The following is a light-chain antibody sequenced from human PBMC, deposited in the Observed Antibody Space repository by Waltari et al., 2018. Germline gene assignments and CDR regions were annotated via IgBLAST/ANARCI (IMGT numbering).Light chain of an antibody. V-gene: IGLV2-14*01. CDR3: SSYTSSSTEV. J-gene: IGLJ3*02. CDR2: EVS. CDR1: SSDVGGYNS. Sequence: QSALTQPASVSGSPGQSIPISCTGTSSDVGGYNSVSWYQQHPGKAPKLMIYEVSNRPSGVSNRFSGSKSGNTASLTISGLQAEDEADYYCSSYTSSSTEVFGGGTKLTVL.